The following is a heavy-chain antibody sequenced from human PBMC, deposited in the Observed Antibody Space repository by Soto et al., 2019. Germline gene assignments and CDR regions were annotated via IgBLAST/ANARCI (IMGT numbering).Heavy chain of an antibody. Sequence: PGGSLRLSGVVSGFSLANFPINWVRQTPGKGLEWISYISPRGANIYYTESVKGRFTISRDNARNSLYLQMNSLRNEDAALYYCAKGTHPNIGCPYSFASWVQG. CDR3: AKGTHPNIGCPYSFAS. V-gene: IGHV3-48*02. J-gene: IGHJ1*01. D-gene: IGHD2-15*01. CDR2: ISPRGANI. CDR1: GFSLANFP.